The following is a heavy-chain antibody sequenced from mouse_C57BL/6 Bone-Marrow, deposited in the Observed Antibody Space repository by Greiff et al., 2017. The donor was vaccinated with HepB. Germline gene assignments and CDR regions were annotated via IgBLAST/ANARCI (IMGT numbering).Heavy chain of an antibody. CDR3: ARDYGSSPYAMDY. CDR1: GYTFTSYW. J-gene: IGHJ4*01. Sequence: QVQLKQPGAELVKPGASVKMSCKASGYTFTSYWITWVKQRPGQGLEWIGDIYPGSGSTNYNEKFKSKATLTVDKSSSTAHMELRSLTSEDSAVYYCARDYGSSPYAMDYWGQGTSVTVSS. CDR2: IYPGSGST. V-gene: IGHV1-55*01. D-gene: IGHD1-1*01.